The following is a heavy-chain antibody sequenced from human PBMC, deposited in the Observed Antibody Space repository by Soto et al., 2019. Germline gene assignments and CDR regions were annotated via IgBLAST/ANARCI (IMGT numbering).Heavy chain of an antibody. D-gene: IGHD3-10*01. CDR2: IWYDGSNK. CDR3: ARDPLITMVRGVIIIPGNMDV. V-gene: IGHV3-33*01. Sequence: GGSLRLSCAASGFTFSSYGMHWVRQAPGKGLEWVAVIWYDGSNKYYADSVKGRFTISRDNSKNTLYLQMNSLRAEDTAVYYCARDPLITMVRGVIIIPGNMDVWGKGTTVTVSS. J-gene: IGHJ6*03. CDR1: GFTFSSYG.